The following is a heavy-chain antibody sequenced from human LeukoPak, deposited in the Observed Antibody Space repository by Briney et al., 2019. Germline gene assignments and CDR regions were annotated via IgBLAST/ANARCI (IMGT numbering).Heavy chain of an antibody. CDR2: ISSSCSTI. J-gene: IGHJ6*04. CDR1: GFTFSSYE. V-gene: IGHV3-48*03. CDR3: AELGITMIGGV. D-gene: IGHD3-10*02. Sequence: GGSLRLSCAASGFTFSSYEMNWVRQAPGKGLEWVSYISSSCSTIYYADSVKGRFTISRHNAKNSLYLQMNSLRAEDTAVYYCAELGITMIGGVWGKGTTVTITS.